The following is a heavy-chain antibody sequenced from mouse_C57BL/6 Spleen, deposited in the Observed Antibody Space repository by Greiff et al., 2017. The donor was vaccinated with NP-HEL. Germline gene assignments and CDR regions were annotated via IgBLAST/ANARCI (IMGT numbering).Heavy chain of an antibody. CDR3: ARREERNLLAY. Sequence: EVMLVESGGGLVKPGGSLKLSCAASGFTFSDYGMHWVRQAPEKGLEWVAYISSGSSTIYYADTVKGRFTISRDNAKNTLFLQMTSLRSEDTAMYYCARREERNLLAYWGQGTLVTVSA. CDR2: ISSGSSTI. V-gene: IGHV5-17*01. CDR1: GFTFSDYG. J-gene: IGHJ3*01.